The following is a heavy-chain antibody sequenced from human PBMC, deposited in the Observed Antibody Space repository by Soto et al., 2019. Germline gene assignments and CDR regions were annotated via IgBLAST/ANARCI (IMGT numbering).Heavy chain of an antibody. D-gene: IGHD1-26*01. CDR2: ISYDESNK. CDR3: ARYSGSYPYYFDY. J-gene: IGHJ4*02. CDR1: GFTFSSYG. Sequence: LRLSCAASGFTFSSYGMHWVRQAPGKGLEWVAFISYDESNKYYADSVKGRFSISRDNTKNLLYLQMSSLKASDTAMYYCARYSGSYPYYFDYWGQGTLVTVSS. V-gene: IGHV3-30*03.